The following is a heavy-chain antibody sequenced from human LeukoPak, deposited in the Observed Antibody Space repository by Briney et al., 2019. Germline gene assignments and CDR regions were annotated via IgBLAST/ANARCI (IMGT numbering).Heavy chain of an antibody. J-gene: IGHJ4*02. Sequence: GRSLTLSCAASGFTFSSYGMHWVRQAPGKGLEWVADISYDGSNKYYADSVKGRFTISRDNSKNTLYLQMNSLRAEDTAVYYCAKDGVSKVGATPEYFDYWGQGTLVTVSS. D-gene: IGHD1-26*01. CDR3: AKDGVSKVGATPEYFDY. V-gene: IGHV3-30*18. CDR2: ISYDGSNK. CDR1: GFTFSSYG.